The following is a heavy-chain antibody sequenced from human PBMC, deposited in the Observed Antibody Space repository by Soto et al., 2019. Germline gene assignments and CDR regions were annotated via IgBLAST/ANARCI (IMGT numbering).Heavy chain of an antibody. CDR3: ARPGIVDFWSGYSYYYGMDV. V-gene: IGHV4-30-2*01. J-gene: IGHJ6*02. Sequence: PSETLSLTCAVSGGSIGGAGYSWSWIRQPPGGGLDWIGYIYESGTILYNPSLKSRVTISVDTSKNQFSLKLSSVTAADTAVYYCARPGIVDFWSGYSYYYGMDVWGQGTTVTVSS. D-gene: IGHD3-3*01. CDR1: GGSIGGAGYS. CDR2: IYESGTI.